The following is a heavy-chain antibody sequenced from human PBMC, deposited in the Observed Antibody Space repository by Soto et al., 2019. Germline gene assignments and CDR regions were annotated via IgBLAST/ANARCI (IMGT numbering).Heavy chain of an antibody. CDR2: MNPNSGNA. D-gene: IGHD3-3*01. J-gene: IGHJ6*02. Sequence: ASVKVSCKASGYTFTSYDINWVRQATGQGLEWMGWMNPNSGNAGYAQKFQGRVTMTRNTSISTAYMELSSLRSEDTAVYYCASGPIGDFWSGYYPHYCYGMDVWGQGTTVTVSS. CDR1: GYTFTSYD. V-gene: IGHV1-8*01. CDR3: ASGPIGDFWSGYYPHYCYGMDV.